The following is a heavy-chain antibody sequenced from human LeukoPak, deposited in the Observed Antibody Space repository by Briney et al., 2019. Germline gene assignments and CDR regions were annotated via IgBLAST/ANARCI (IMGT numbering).Heavy chain of an antibody. CDR1: GYTFTSYY. J-gene: IGHJ4*02. CDR3: ATYRQVLLPFES. V-gene: IGHV1-46*01. D-gene: IGHD2-8*02. CDR2: INPSGGST. Sequence: ASVKVSCKASGYTFTSYYMHWVRQAPGQGLEWMGIINPSGGSTSYAQKFQGRVTITRNTSISTAYMELSSLRSEDTAIYYCATYRQVLLPFESWGQGTLVTVSS.